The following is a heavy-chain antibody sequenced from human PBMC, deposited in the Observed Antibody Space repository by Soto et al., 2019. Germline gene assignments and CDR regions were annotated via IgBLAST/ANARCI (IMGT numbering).Heavy chain of an antibody. J-gene: IGHJ4*02. Sequence: QVQLVESGGGVVQPGRSLRLSCAASGFTFSSYGMHWVRQAPGKGLEWVAGIWYDGSNKYYADSVKGRFTISRDNSKNTLYLQMNSLRAEDTAVYYCARGLEMATFDYWGQGTLVTVSS. CDR2: IWYDGSNK. D-gene: IGHD5-12*01. V-gene: IGHV3-33*01. CDR1: GFTFSSYG. CDR3: ARGLEMATFDY.